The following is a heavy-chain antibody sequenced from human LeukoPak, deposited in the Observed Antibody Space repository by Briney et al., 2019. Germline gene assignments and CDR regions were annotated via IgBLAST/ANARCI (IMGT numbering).Heavy chain of an antibody. CDR1: GGSISSSSYY. J-gene: IGHJ4*02. CDR3: AKQGMEYYFDY. D-gene: IGHD3-3*01. V-gene: IGHV4-39*01. CDR2: IYYSGST. Sequence: SETLSLTCTLSGGSISSSSYYWGWIRQPPGKGLEWIGSIYYSGSTYYNPSLKSRVTISVDTSKNQFSLKLSSVTAADTAVYYCAKQGMEYYFDYWGQGTLVTVSS.